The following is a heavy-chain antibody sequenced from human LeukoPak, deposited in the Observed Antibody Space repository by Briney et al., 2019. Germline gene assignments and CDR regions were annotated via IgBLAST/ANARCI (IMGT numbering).Heavy chain of an antibody. Sequence: LSLTCTVSGGSISNYYWGWIRQAPGKGLEWVSYISSSGSTIYYADSVKGRFTISRDNAKNSLYLQMNSLRAEDTAVYYCARRYGWGNYYFDYWGQGTLVTVSS. D-gene: IGHD3-10*01. CDR1: GGSISNYY. CDR3: ARRYGWGNYYFDY. V-gene: IGHV3-11*04. J-gene: IGHJ4*02. CDR2: ISSSGSTI.